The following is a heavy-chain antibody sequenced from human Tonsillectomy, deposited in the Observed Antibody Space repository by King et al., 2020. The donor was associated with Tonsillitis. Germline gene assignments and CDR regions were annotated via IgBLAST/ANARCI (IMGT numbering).Heavy chain of an antibody. Sequence: VQLVESGGGLVQPGGSLRLSCAASGFTFGGYSMNWVRQAPGKGLEWVSNIGSSSTTMYYADSVKGRFTISRDNAKKSLYLQINSLRAEDTAVYYCARGSNDYIDYWGQGTLVTVSS. CDR3: ARGSNDYIDY. D-gene: IGHD4/OR15-4a*01. J-gene: IGHJ4*02. V-gene: IGHV3-48*01. CDR2: IGSSSTTM. CDR1: GFTFGGYS.